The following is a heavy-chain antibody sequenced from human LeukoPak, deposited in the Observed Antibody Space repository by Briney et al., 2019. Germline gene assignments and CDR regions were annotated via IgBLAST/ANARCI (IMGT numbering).Heavy chain of an antibody. CDR3: ARDDFWSGYGY. J-gene: IGHJ4*02. CDR1: GFTFSSYA. V-gene: IGHV3-30*04. Sequence: GGSLRLSCAASGFTFSSYAMHWVRQAPGKGLEWAAVISYDGSNKYYADSVKGRFTISRDNSKNTLYLQMNSLSAEDTAVYYCARDDFWSGYGYWGQGTLVTVSS. CDR2: ISYDGSNK. D-gene: IGHD3-3*01.